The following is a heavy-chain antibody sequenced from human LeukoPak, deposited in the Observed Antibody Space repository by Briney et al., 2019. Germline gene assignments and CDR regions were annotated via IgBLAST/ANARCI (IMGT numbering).Heavy chain of an antibody. V-gene: IGHV3-7*01. CDR3: ARSSYYCFDY. CDR1: GFTSTSYW. J-gene: IGHJ4*02. Sequence: GGSLRLSCAASGFTSTSYWMYWVRQAPGKGLEWVADIKEDGSEKYYVDSVKGRFTISRDNAKNSLYLQMNSLRAEDTAVYYCARSSYYCFDYWGQGTLVTVSS. D-gene: IGHD2-21*01. CDR2: IKEDGSEK.